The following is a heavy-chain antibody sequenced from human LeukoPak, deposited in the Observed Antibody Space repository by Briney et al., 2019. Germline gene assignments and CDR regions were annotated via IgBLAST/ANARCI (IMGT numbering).Heavy chain of an antibody. Sequence: SETLSLTCAVYGGSFSGYYWSWIRQPPGKGLEWIGEINHSGSTNYNPSLKSRVTISVDTSKNQFSLKLSSVTAADTAVYYCARVFYLGYYYDSSGIDYWGQGILVTVSS. CDR2: INHSGST. CDR3: ARVFYLGYYYDSSGIDY. CDR1: GGSFSGYY. D-gene: IGHD3-22*01. J-gene: IGHJ4*02. V-gene: IGHV4-34*01.